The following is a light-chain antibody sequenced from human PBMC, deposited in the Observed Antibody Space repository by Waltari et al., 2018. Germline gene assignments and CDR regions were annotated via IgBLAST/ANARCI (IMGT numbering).Light chain of an antibody. Sequence: QSALTQPASVSGSPGQSITISCTGPRRAVGGYNYASWYQQHPGKAPNLMIYEVSHRPSGVSNRFSGSKSGNTASLTISGLQAEDEADYYCSSYTSSSYVVFGGGTKLTVL. CDR2: EVS. J-gene: IGLJ2*01. CDR1: RRAVGGYNY. V-gene: IGLV2-14*01. CDR3: SSYTSSSYVV.